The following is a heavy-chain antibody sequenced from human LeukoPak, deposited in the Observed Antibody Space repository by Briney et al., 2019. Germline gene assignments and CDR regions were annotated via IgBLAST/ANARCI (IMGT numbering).Heavy chain of an antibody. V-gene: IGHV3-74*01. CDR3: ARVYNNNYFDH. CDR2: IASDGSST. D-gene: IGHD1-14*01. Sequence: GGSLRLSCVASGFTFSDYWMHWVRQAPGKGLVWVSRIASDGSSTSYADSVKGRFTMSRDNSKSMLYLQMDSLRAEHTAVYYCARVYNNNYFDHWGQGTLVTVSS. CDR1: GFTFSDYW. J-gene: IGHJ4*02.